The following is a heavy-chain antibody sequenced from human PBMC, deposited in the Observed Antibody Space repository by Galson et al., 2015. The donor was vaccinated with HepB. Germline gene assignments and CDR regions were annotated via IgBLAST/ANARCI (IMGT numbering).Heavy chain of an antibody. CDR1: NFFIDRSDFY. CDR2: IFWSGST. D-gene: IGHD5-18*01. V-gene: IGHV4-39*01. CDR3: ARSTYTYGRGLYYFAN. J-gene: IGHJ4*02. Sequence: ETLSLTCSVSNFFIDRSDFYWGWVRQSPGKGLEWLGSIFWSGSTYDNPSFSSRMSLSVDTSQNTFSLRLYSVTAADTAVYFCARSTYTYGRGLYYFANWGPGVLVTVSS.